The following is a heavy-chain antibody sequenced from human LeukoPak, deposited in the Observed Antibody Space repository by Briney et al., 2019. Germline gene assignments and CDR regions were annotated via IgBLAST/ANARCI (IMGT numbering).Heavy chain of an antibody. Sequence: PGGSLRLSCAASGFTFSSYAMSWVRQAPGKGLEWVSGISGSGDTRYYADSVKGRFTISRDNSKDSLYLQMNSLRAEDTAVYYCAKGDSSSWTPDYWGQGNLVTVSS. CDR1: GFTFSSYA. CDR3: AKGDSSSWTPDY. V-gene: IGHV3-23*01. CDR2: ISGSGDTR. D-gene: IGHD6-13*01. J-gene: IGHJ4*02.